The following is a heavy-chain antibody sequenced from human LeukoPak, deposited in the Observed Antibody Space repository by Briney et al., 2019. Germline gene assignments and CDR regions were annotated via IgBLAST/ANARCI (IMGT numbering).Heavy chain of an antibody. CDR1: GFTFSSYA. D-gene: IGHD2-2*01. J-gene: IGHJ4*02. CDR2: ISGSGGST. Sequence: GGSLRLSCAASGFTFSSYAMSWVRQAPGKGLEWVSAISGSGGSTYYADSVKGRFTISRDNSKNTLYLQMNSLRAEDTAVYYSAKTRRAFIVVVPAAKQPIDYWGQGTLVTVSS. V-gene: IGHV3-23*01. CDR3: AKTRRAFIVVVPAAKQPIDY.